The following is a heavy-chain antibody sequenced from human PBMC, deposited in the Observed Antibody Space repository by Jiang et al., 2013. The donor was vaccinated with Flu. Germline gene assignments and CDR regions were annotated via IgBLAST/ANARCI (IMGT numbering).Heavy chain of an antibody. J-gene: IGHJ4*02. CDR1: GLTFRNYA. CDR3: AKGGHLSFFDY. Sequence: SGGGLVQPERSLRLSCAASGLTFRNYAMTWVRQAPGKGLEWVSTISGRGDETFYADSVKGRFTISRDNSKNTAFLQMNSLRADDTALYYCAKGGHLSFFDYWGQGTLVTVSS. D-gene: IGHD2-15*01. CDR2: ISGRGDET. V-gene: IGHV3-23*01.